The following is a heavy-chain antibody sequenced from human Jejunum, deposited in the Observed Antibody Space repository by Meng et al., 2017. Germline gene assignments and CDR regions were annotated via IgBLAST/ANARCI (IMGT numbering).Heavy chain of an antibody. CDR1: GGSISSGRYY. J-gene: IGHJ6*01. D-gene: IGHD4-17*01. CDR2: IYTSGST. V-gene: IGHV4-61*02. Sequence: SETLSLTCTVSGGSISSGRYYWSWIRQPAGKGLEWIGRIYTSGSTNYNPSLKIRVTISLDASKNQFSLKLSSVTAADTAVYYCARSSTDGVTTVNYYYYGMDVWGQGTTVTVSS. CDR3: ARSSTDGVTTVNYYYYGMDV.